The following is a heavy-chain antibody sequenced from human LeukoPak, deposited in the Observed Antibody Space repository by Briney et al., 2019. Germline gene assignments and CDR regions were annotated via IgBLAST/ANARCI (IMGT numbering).Heavy chain of an antibody. Sequence: SETLSLTCTVSGGSISSYYWSWIRQPAGKGLEWIGRIYTSGSTNYNPSLKSRVTMSVDTSKNQFSLKLSSVTAADTAVYYCARDNEQQLAIDYWDQGTLVTVSS. V-gene: IGHV4-4*07. D-gene: IGHD6-13*01. CDR2: IYTSGST. J-gene: IGHJ4*02. CDR3: ARDNEQQLAIDY. CDR1: GGSISSYY.